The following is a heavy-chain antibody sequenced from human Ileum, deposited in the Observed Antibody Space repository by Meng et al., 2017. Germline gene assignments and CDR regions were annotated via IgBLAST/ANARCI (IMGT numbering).Heavy chain of an antibody. CDR1: GGTFSSYA. J-gene: IGHJ4*02. CDR3: AIPDCSSTSCYAGY. V-gene: IGHV1-69*06. CDR2: IIPIFGTA. D-gene: IGHD2-2*01. Sequence: VQQAPSGAEVKEPGSRVEVPCKASGGTFSSYAISWVRQAPGQGLEWMGGIIPIFGTANYAQKFQGRVTITADKSTSTAYMELSSLRSEDTAVYYCAIPDCSSTSCYAGYWGQGTLVTVSS.